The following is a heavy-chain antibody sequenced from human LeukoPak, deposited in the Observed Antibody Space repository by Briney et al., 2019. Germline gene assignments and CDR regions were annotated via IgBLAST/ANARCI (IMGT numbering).Heavy chain of an antibody. CDR3: AKGLAATSGYLELDY. CDR1: GFTFSSYA. D-gene: IGHD3-22*01. J-gene: IGHJ4*02. V-gene: IGHV3-30-3*01. CDR2: ISYDGSNK. Sequence: PGGSLRLSCAASGFTFSSYAMHWVRQAPGKGLEWVAVISYDGSNKYYADSVKGRFTISRDNSKNTLYLQMNSLRGEDTAVYYCAKGLAATSGYLELDYWGQGTLVTVSS.